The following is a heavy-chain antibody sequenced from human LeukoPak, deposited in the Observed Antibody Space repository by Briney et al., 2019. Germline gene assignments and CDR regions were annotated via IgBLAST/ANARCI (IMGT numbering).Heavy chain of an antibody. Sequence: SETLSLTCSFSGGSISSYYWSWIRQPPGKGLEWIGYIYYSGSTNYNPSLKSRVTISVDTSKNQFSLKLSSVTAADTAVYYCAGMRRETEGLDYFDYWGQGTLVTVSS. CDR3: AGMRRETEGLDYFDY. CDR2: IYYSGST. D-gene: IGHD3-16*01. J-gene: IGHJ4*02. CDR1: GGSISSYY. V-gene: IGHV4-59*01.